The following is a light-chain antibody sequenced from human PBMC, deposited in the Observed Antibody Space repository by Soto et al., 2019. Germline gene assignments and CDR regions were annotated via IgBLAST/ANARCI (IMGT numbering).Light chain of an antibody. J-gene: IGKJ1*01. CDR3: QQYNNWPRT. CDR1: QSVSSSY. V-gene: IGKV3-11*01. Sequence: EIVLTQSPGTLSLSLGERATLSCRASQSVSSSYLAWYQQRPGQAPRLLIYDASTRATGIPARFRGSGSGTDFTLTISSLEPEDFAVYYCQQYNNWPRTFGQGTKVDIK. CDR2: DAS.